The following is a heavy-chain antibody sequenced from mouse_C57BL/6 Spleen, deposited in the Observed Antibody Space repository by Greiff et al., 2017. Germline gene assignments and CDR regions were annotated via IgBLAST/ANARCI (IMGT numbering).Heavy chain of an antibody. CDR2: IDPETGGT. D-gene: IGHD2-1*01. CDR3: RREGNYAWFEY. V-gene: IGHV1-15*01. Sequence: QVQLQQSGAELVRPGASVTLSCKASGYTFTDYEMHWVKQTPVHGLEWIGAIDPETGGTAYNQKFKGKAILTADKSSSTAYMELRSLTSEDSAVYECRREGNYAWFEYWGQGTLVTVSA. J-gene: IGHJ3*01. CDR1: GYTFTDYE.